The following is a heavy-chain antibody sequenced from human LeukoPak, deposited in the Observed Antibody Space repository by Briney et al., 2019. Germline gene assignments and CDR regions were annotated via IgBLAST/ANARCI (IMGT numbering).Heavy chain of an antibody. J-gene: IGHJ4*02. Sequence: ASVKVSCKASGYTFSSYDINWVRQATGQGLEWMGWMNPNSGDTGYAQKFQGRVTMTRDTSISTAYMELSRLRSDDTAVYYCARVRAAALDYWGQGTLVTVSS. CDR1: GYTFSSYD. D-gene: IGHD6-13*01. V-gene: IGHV1-8*01. CDR2: MNPNSGDT. CDR3: ARVRAAALDY.